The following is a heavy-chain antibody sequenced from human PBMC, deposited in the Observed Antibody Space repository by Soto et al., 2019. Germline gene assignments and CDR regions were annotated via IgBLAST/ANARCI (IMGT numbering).Heavy chain of an antibody. J-gene: IGHJ4*02. D-gene: IGHD1-1*01. CDR2: IGHVSNAI. Sequence: QVQLVESGGGVVQPGRSLRLSCATSGFTFNGYGMHWVRQAPGKGLEWVAVIGHVSNAINYADSVKGRFTIPRDNTKNTLFLQLDSLRDEDTAVYYCVRDLRAGKYFDNWGQGSLVVVSS. CDR1: GFTFNGYG. V-gene: IGHV3-33*01. CDR3: VRDLRAGKYFDN.